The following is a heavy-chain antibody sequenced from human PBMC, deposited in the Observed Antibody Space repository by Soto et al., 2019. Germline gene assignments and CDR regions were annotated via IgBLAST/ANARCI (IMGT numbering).Heavy chain of an antibody. CDR3: ARWDYGYYARFDY. Sequence: QVQLVQSGAEVKKSGASVKVSCKASGYTFTSHDINWVRQATGQGLEWMGWMNPNSGNTGYAQKFQGRVTMTRNTSISTAYMELSSLRSEDTDVYYCARWDYGYYARFDYWGQGTLVTVSS. CDR1: GYTFTSHD. D-gene: IGHD4-17*01. J-gene: IGHJ4*02. V-gene: IGHV1-8*01. CDR2: MNPNSGNT.